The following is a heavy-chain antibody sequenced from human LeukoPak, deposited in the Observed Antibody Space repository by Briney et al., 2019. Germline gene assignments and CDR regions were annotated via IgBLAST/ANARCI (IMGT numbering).Heavy chain of an antibody. CDR1: GTYW. V-gene: IGHV3-74*01. CDR3: AKVLQYYYDSSGYPDY. Sequence: GGSLRLSCAASGTYWMHWVRQAPGKGLVWVSHINSDGSWTGYADSVKGRFTISKDNAKNTVSLQMNSLRAEDTAVYYCAKVLQYYYDSSGYPDYWGQGTLVTVSS. D-gene: IGHD3-22*01. CDR2: INSDGSWT. J-gene: IGHJ4*02.